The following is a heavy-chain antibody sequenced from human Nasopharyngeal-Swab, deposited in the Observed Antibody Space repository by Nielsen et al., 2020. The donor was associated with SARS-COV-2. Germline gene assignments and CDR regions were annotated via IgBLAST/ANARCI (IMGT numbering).Heavy chain of an antibody. CDR1: GFTFSSYW. V-gene: IGHV3-15*01. J-gene: IGHJ4*02. Sequence: GESLKISCAASGFTFSSYWMHWVRQAPGKGLEWVGRIKSKTDGGTTDYAAHVKGRFTISRDDSKNTLYLQMNSLKTEDTAVYYCTPSGAHWGQGTLVTVSS. CDR3: TPSGAH. CDR2: IKSKTDGGTT. D-gene: IGHD3-10*01.